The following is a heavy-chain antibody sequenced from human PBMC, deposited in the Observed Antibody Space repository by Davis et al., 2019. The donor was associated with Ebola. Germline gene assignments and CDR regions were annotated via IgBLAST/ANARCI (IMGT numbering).Heavy chain of an antibody. J-gene: IGHJ4*02. Sequence: MPSETLSLTCAVYGGSFSGYYWSWIRQPPGKGLEWIGEINHSGSTNYNPSLKSRVTISVDTSKNQFSLKLSSVTAADTAVYYCARGLRRWEQTPSYWGQGTLVTVSS. D-gene: IGHD1-26*01. CDR2: INHSGST. CDR3: ARGLRRWEQTPSY. V-gene: IGHV4-34*01. CDR1: GGSFSGYY.